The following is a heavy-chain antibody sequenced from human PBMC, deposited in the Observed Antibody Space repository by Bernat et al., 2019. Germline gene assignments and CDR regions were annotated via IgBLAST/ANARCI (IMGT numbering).Heavy chain of an antibody. V-gene: IGHV3-33*01. D-gene: IGHD6-13*01. CDR2: IWYDGSNK. CDR1: GFTFSNYG. CDR3: ARLGSSWSIDY. Sequence: QVQLVESGGGVVQPGRSLRLSCAASGFTFSNYGMHWFRQAPGKGLEWVAVIWYDGSNKYYADSVKGRFTISRDNSKNTLYLQMNSMGDEDTDVYYCARLGSSWSIDYWGQGTVVTVSS. J-gene: IGHJ4*02.